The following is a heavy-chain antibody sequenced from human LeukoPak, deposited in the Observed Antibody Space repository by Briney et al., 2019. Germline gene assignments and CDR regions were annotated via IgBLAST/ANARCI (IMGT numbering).Heavy chain of an antibody. V-gene: IGHV3-33*01. CDR3: VRGGYCSGTSCAHYDGMDV. CDR2: IWYDGSHT. J-gene: IGHJ6*02. Sequence: PGGSLRLSCAASGLSFSSYGMRWVRQAPGKGLEWVGDIWYDGSHTYYADSVKGRFTISRDNSMNTLYMQMNSLRGEDAAVYYCVRGGYCSGTSCAHYDGMDVWGQGTTVTVSS. CDR1: GLSFSSYG. D-gene: IGHD2-2*01.